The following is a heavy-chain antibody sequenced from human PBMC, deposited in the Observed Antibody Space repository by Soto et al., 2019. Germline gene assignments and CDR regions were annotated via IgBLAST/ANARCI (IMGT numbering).Heavy chain of an antibody. V-gene: IGHV3-33*01. CDR1: GFTFSSYG. J-gene: IGHJ6*02. CDR3: ARDITMVRGVIARYYYGMDV. D-gene: IGHD3-10*01. CDR2: ICNDGSNK. Sequence: QVQLVESGGGVVQPGRSLRLSCAASGFTFSSYGMHWVRQAPARGLGGGAVICNDGSNKYYADPVKGRFTIPKDNSKNTLYLQMNSLRAEDTAVYYCARDITMVRGVIARYYYGMDVWGQGTTVTVSS.